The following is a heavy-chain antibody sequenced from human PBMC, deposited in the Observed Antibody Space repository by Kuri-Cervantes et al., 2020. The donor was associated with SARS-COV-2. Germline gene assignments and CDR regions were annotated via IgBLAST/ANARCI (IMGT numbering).Heavy chain of an antibody. Sequence: SVKVSCKASGGTFSSYTISWVRQAPGQGLEWMGGIIPIFGTANYAQKFQGRVTITADKSTSTAYMELSSLRSEDTAVYYCARGLLWGFLLRDWGQGTLVTVSS. CDR2: IIPIFGTA. J-gene: IGHJ4*02. CDR1: GGTFSSYT. D-gene: IGHD7-27*01. V-gene: IGHV1-69*06. CDR3: ARGLLWGFLLRD.